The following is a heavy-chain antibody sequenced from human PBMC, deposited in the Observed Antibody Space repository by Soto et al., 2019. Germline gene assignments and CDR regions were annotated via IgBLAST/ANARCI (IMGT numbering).Heavy chain of an antibody. V-gene: IGHV1-18*01. Sequence: QVQLVQSGDEVKKPGASVKVSCKASGYIFVNYGIAWVRQAPGQGLEWMGWISPYTGNTHSASKVQGRLTMTTDTSTSNAYMDLGGLTSDDTAVYYCVMVDNYVTPTPQDVWGKGTTVTVSS. CDR3: VMVDNYVTPTPQDV. CDR2: ISPYTGNT. CDR1: GYIFVNYG. D-gene: IGHD3-16*01. J-gene: IGHJ6*04.